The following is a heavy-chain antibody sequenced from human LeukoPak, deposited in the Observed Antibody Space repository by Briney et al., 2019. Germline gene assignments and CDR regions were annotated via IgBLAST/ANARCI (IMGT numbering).Heavy chain of an antibody. CDR3: AREYSYGYWGVFDY. V-gene: IGHV1-69*01. J-gene: IGHJ4*02. CDR1: GGTFSSYA. CDR2: IIPIFGTA. Sequence: SVTVSCKASGGTFSSYAISWVRQAPGQGLEWMGGIIPIFGTANYAQKFQGRVTITADESTSTAYMELSSLRSEDTAVYYCAREYSYGYWGVFDYWGQGTLVTVSS. D-gene: IGHD5-18*01.